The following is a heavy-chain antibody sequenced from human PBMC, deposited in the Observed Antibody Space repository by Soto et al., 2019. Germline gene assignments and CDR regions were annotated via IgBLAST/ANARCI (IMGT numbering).Heavy chain of an antibody. CDR2: SEVRDSYT. V-gene: IGHV5-10-1*01. J-gene: IGHJ3*02. CDR1: FSNSW. Sequence: GESPKISCQGAFSNSWNGWVRQTPGKGLEWKGRSEVRDSYTDYSPSLQGHVTISIDKSNTTIYLQLSSLKASDTAMYFCARLLYFYSGYNHNLGSFDIWGQGTMVTVSS. D-gene: IGHD5-12*01. CDR3: ARLLYFYSGYNHNLGSFDI.